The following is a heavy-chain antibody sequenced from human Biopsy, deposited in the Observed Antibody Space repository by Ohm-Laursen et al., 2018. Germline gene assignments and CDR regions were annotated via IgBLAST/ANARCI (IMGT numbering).Heavy chain of an antibody. CDR2: IWYDGSNK. V-gene: IGHV3-33*01. CDR3: ASEMMSEAGGFDY. J-gene: IGHJ4*02. D-gene: IGHD3-10*01. CDR1: GFTFSSSG. Sequence: SLRLSCAASGFTFSSSGMHWVRQAPGKGLEWVAVIWYDGSNKYYADSVKGRFTISRDNSKNTLYLQMNSLRAEDTAVYYCASEMMSEAGGFDYWGQGTLVTVSS.